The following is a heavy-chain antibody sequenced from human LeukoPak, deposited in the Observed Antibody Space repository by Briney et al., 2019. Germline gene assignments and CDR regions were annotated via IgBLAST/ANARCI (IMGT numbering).Heavy chain of an antibody. J-gene: IGHJ3*02. CDR2: INTDGNST. V-gene: IGHV3-74*01. D-gene: IGHD5-18*01. CDR1: GFIFSNSW. CDR3: AKLRGYSYGGAFDI. Sequence: PGGSLRLSCAASGFIFSNSWMNWVRQAPGEGLVWVSRINTDGNSTSYADSVRGRLTISRDNAKNTLYLQMNSLRAEDTAVYYCAKLRGYSYGGAFDIWGQGTMVTVSS.